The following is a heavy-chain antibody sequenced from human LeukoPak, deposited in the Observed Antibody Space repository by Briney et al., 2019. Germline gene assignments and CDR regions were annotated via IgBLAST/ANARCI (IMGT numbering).Heavy chain of an antibody. D-gene: IGHD6-19*01. CDR3: ARDASGWQWLAYYFDY. V-gene: IGHV1-18*01. CDR1: GYTFTSYG. Sequence: ASVKVSCKASGYTFTSYGITWVRQAPGQGLEWMGWISAYNGNTNYAQKLQGRVTMTTDTSTSTAYMELRSLRSDDTAVYYCARDASGWQWLAYYFDYWGQGTLVTVSS. CDR2: ISAYNGNT. J-gene: IGHJ4*02.